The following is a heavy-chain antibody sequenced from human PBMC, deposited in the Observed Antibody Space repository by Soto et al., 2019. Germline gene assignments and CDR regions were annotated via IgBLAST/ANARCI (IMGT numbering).Heavy chain of an antibody. D-gene: IGHD1-7*01. J-gene: IGHJ6*02. Sequence: EVQLVESGGDLVQPGGSLRLSCAASGFAVSSNYMTWVRQAPGKGLEWVSVIHSGGDTHYADSVRGRFTISRDNSKNTLYLQMNSLRAEDTAVYYCARGRTGTTYGGMAVWGQGTTVTVSS. CDR2: IHSGGDT. V-gene: IGHV3-66*01. CDR3: ARGRTGTTYGGMAV. CDR1: GFAVSSNY.